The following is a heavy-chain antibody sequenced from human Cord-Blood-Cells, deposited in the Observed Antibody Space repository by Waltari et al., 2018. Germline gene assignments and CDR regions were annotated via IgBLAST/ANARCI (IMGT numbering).Heavy chain of an antibody. Sequence: QVQLQESGPGLVKPSQTLSLTCTVSGGSISSGGYYWSWVRQHPGKGLEWIGYIYYSGSTYYNPSLKSRVNITVDTSKNQFSLKLSSVTAADTAVYYCARGPGDLGPIDWYFDLWGRGTLVTVSS. CDR3: ARGPGDLGPIDWYFDL. CDR1: GGSISSGGYY. J-gene: IGHJ2*01. D-gene: IGHD7-27*01. V-gene: IGHV4-31*03. CDR2: IYYSGST.